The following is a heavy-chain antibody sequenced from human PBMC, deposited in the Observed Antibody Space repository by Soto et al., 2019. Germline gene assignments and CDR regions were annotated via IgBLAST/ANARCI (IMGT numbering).Heavy chain of an antibody. V-gene: IGHV3-15*01. D-gene: IGHD5-12*01. Sequence: VQLVESGGGLVKPEGSLRLSCAASEFTFSNAWMSWVRQAPGKGLEWVGRIKSKTDGGTTDYAAPVKGRFTISRDDSKNTLYLQMNSLKTEDTAVYYCTTEHSGYDYYYFYYYMDVWGKGTTVTVSS. CDR2: IKSKTDGGTT. J-gene: IGHJ6*03. CDR3: TTEHSGYDYYYFYYYMDV. CDR1: EFTFSNAW.